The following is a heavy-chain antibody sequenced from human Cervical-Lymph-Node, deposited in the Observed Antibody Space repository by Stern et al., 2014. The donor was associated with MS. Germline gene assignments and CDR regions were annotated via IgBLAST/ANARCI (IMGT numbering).Heavy chain of an antibody. Sequence: QVQLVQSGPEVRQPGASVRVSCKASGYTFTTPNYGIAWVREAPGRGLEWMGWISSYNGNTVYAQKLQDIVTMTTDTSTSTAYMELRSLRSDDTAFYYCARERLRDFNDYPFDSWGQGTLVTVSS. V-gene: IGHV1-18*01. CDR2: ISSYNGNT. D-gene: IGHD4-11*01. CDR1: GYTFTTPNYG. CDR3: ARERLRDFNDYPFDS. J-gene: IGHJ4*02.